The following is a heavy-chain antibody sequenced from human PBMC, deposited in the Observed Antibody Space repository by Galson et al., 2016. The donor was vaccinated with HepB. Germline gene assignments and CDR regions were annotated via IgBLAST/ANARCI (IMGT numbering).Heavy chain of an antibody. D-gene: IGHD6-6*01. CDR3: ATDIETARLFDF. V-gene: IGHV1-24*01. Sequence: SVKVSCKVSGYALTELPIHWVRQAPGKGLEWMGGFDPEEGERIYAQKFQGRVTMTEDTSTDTAYMKLNSLRSEDTAIYYCATDIETARLFDFWGQGTLVTVSS. CDR2: FDPEEGER. CDR1: GYALTELP. J-gene: IGHJ4*02.